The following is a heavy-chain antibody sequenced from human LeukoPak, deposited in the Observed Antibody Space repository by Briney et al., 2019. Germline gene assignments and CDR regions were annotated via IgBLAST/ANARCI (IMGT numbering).Heavy chain of an antibody. Sequence: PGGSLRLSCAASGFTVSSNYMSWVRQAPGKGLEWVSVIYSGGSTYYADSVKGGFTISRDNSKNTLYLQMNSLRAEDTAVYYCASFIYVWGSYPTDYWGQGTLVTVSS. V-gene: IGHV3-66*01. D-gene: IGHD3-16*02. J-gene: IGHJ4*02. CDR3: ASFIYVWGSYPTDY. CDR1: GFTVSSNY. CDR2: IYSGGST.